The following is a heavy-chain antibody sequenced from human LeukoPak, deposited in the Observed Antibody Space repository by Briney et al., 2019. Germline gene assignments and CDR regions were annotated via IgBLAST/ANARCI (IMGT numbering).Heavy chain of an antibody. CDR3: ARGGVAAAANDY. CDR2: INHSGST. CDR1: GGSFSGYY. Sequence: NPSETLSLTCAVYGGSFSGYYWSWIRQPPGKGLEWIGEINHSGSTNYNPSLKSRVTISVDTSKNQFSLKLSSVTAADTAVYYCARGGVAAAANDYWGQGTLVTVSS. J-gene: IGHJ4*02. V-gene: IGHV4-34*01. D-gene: IGHD6-13*01.